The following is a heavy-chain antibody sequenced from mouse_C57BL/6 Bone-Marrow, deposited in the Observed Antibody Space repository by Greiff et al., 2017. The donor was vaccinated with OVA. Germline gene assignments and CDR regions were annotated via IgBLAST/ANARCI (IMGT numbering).Heavy chain of an antibody. J-gene: IGHJ1*03. D-gene: IGHD1-1*01. CDR2: ISYSGST. V-gene: IGHV3-8*01. CDR3: ASNYYGSSGWYFDV. Sequence: EVKLQESGPGLAKPSQTLSLTCSVTGYSITSDYWNWIRKFPGNKLEYMGYISYSGSTYYNPSLKSRISIIRDTSKNQYYLQLNSVTTEDTATYYCASNYYGSSGWYFDVWGTGTTVTVSS. CDR1: GYSITSDY.